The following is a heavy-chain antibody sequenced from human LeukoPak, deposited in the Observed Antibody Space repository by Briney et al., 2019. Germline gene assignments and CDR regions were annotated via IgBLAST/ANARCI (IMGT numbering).Heavy chain of an antibody. J-gene: IGHJ4*02. CDR3: ARESVYSSGWPNYYYFDY. CDR2: IWYDGSNK. D-gene: IGHD6-19*01. V-gene: IGHV3-33*01. CDR1: GFTFSSYG. Sequence: GESLRLSCAASGFTFSSYGMHWVRRAPGKGLEWVAVIWYDGSNKYYADSVKGRFTISRDNSKNTLYLQMNSLRAEDTAVYYCARESVYSSGWPNYYYFDYWGQGTLVTVSS.